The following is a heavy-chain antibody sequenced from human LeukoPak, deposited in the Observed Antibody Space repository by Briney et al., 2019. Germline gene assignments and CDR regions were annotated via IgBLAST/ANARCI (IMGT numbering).Heavy chain of an antibody. V-gene: IGHV1-69*13. D-gene: IGHD4-17*01. CDR1: GGTFSSYA. CDR3: ARWTNYGDYEYYFDY. Sequence: GASVKVSCKAPGGTFSSYAISWVRQAPGQGLEWMGGIIPIFGTANYAQKFQGRVTITADESTSTAYMELSSLRSEDTAVYYCARWTNYGDYEYYFDYWGQGTLVTVSS. CDR2: IIPIFGTA. J-gene: IGHJ4*02.